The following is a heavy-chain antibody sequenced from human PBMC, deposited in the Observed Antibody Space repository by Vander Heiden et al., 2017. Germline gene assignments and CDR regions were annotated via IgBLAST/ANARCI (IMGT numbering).Heavy chain of an antibody. V-gene: IGHV3-30*18. Sequence: QVPLVESGGGVVQPGRSLRLPCAASVFIFSTYGMNWVRQAPGKGLEWVAVISNHGSHKYYADSVKGRFTIARDNSKNTLYLQMNSLRAEDTAVYYCAKEMTTVVTSGGVFEYWGQGTLVTVSS. CDR2: ISNHGSHK. J-gene: IGHJ4*02. CDR1: VFIFSTYG. CDR3: AKEMTTVVTSGGVFEY. D-gene: IGHD4-17*01.